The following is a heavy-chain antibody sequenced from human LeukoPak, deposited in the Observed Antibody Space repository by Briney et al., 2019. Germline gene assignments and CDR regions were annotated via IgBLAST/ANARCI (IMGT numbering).Heavy chain of an antibody. D-gene: IGHD1-26*01. V-gene: IGHV3-23*01. CDR1: GFTISNYA. CDR2: ISESDGST. Sequence: GGSLRLSCAASGFTISNYAMSWVRQAPGKGLEWVSGISESDGSTYYADSVKGRFTISRHNSKNTLYLQMNSLRAEDTAVYYCAKVPLGNGSYFPYYYYMDVWGKGTTVTVSS. J-gene: IGHJ6*03. CDR3: AKVPLGNGSYFPYYYYMDV.